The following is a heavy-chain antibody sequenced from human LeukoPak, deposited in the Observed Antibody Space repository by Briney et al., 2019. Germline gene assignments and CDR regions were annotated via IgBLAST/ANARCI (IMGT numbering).Heavy chain of an antibody. J-gene: IGHJ3*01. CDR3: AKYERATSDAFDV. D-gene: IGHD2-2*01. CDR1: GFTFSSFA. V-gene: IGHV3-23*01. Sequence: PGGSLRLSCAASGFTFSSFAMHWVRQAPGKGLEWVSHISGSGGNTYYADSVKGRFTISRDNSKNTLYLQMNSLRAEDTAVYYCAKYERATSDAFDVWGQGTMVAVSS. CDR2: ISGSGGNT.